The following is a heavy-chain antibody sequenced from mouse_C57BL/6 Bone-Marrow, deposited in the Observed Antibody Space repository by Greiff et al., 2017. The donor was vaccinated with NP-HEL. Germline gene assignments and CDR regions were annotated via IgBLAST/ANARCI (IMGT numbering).Heavy chain of an antibody. CDR2: IDPSDSYT. D-gene: IGHD2-1*01. V-gene: IGHV1-50*01. Sequence: QVQLQQSGAELVKPGASVKLSCKASGYTFTSYWMQWVKQRPGQGLEWIGEIDPSDSYTNYNQKFKGKATLTVDTSSSTAYMQLSSLTSEDSAVYYCARSIYYVAMDYWGQGTSVTVSS. J-gene: IGHJ4*01. CDR3: ARSIYYVAMDY. CDR1: GYTFTSYW.